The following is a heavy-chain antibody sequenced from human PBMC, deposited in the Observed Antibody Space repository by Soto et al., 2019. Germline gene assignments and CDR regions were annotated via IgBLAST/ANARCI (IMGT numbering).Heavy chain of an antibody. V-gene: IGHV1-24*01. J-gene: IGHJ3*02. D-gene: IGHD3-10*01. CDR2: FDPEDGET. Sequence: ASVKVSCKVSGYTLTELSMHWVRQAPGKGLEWMGGFDPEDGETIYAQKFQGRVTMTEDTSTDTAYMELSSLRSEDTAVYYCATGFTMVRGVIMGYAFDIWGQGTMVTVSS. CDR1: GYTLTELS. CDR3: ATGFTMVRGVIMGYAFDI.